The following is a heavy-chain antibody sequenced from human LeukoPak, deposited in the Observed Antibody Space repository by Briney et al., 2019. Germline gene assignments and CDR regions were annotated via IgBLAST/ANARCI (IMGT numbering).Heavy chain of an antibody. Sequence: ASVKVSCKASGYTFTSYGISWVRQAPGQGLEWMGWISAYNGNTNYAQKLQGRVTMTTDTSTSTAYMELRSLRSDDTAVYYCARASVAGTGGYYYYGMDVWGQGTTVTVSS. V-gene: IGHV1-18*01. D-gene: IGHD6-19*01. CDR1: GYTFTSYG. CDR3: ARASVAGTGGYYYYGMDV. J-gene: IGHJ6*02. CDR2: ISAYNGNT.